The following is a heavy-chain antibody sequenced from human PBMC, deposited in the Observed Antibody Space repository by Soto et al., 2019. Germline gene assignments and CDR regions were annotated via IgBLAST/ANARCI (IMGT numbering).Heavy chain of an antibody. J-gene: IGHJ6*03. D-gene: IGHD2-2*01. V-gene: IGHV4-34*01. CDR2: INHSGST. CDR1: GGSFSGYY. CDR3: ARAACPSSTSCLGMDV. Sequence: SETLSLTCAVYGGSFSGYYWSWIRQPPGKGLEWIGEINHSGSTNYNPSLKSRVTISVDTSKNQFSLKLSSVTAADTAVYYCARAACPSSTSCLGMDVWGKGTTVTVSS.